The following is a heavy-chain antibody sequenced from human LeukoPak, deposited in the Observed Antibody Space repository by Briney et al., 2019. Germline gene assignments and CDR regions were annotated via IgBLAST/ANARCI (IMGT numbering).Heavy chain of an antibody. Sequence: ASVKVSCKASGYTFTSYDISWVRQAPGQGLEWMGGIIPIFGTANYAQKFQGRVTITADKSTSTAYMELSSLRSEDTAVYYCASMRYSSVFYYYYYYYMDVWGKGTTVTVSS. CDR2: IIPIFGTA. CDR1: GYTFTSYD. J-gene: IGHJ6*03. V-gene: IGHV1-69*06. D-gene: IGHD6-25*01. CDR3: ASMRYSSVFYYYYYYYMDV.